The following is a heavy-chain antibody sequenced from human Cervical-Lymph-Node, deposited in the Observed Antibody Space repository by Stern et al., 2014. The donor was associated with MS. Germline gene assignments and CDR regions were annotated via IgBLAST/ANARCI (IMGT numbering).Heavy chain of an antibody. J-gene: IGHJ4*02. CDR2: ISHSGVT. V-gene: IGHV4-31*03. CDR1: GASIKTIGYF. CDR3: MRGDY. Sequence: QVQLQESGPGLVKPSQTLSLTCTASGASIKTIGYFWGWVRQPPGKGLEWIGFISHSGVTFYNETLKSRVTLSQDTSANQFSLRLTSVTAADTALYFCMRGDYWGRGILVAVSS.